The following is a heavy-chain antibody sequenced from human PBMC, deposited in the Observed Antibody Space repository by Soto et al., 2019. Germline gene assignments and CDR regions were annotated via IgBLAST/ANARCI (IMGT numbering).Heavy chain of an antibody. J-gene: IGHJ5*02. V-gene: IGHV4-59*01. D-gene: IGHD5-12*01. Sequence: QVQLQESGPGLVKPSETLSLTCTVFGDSISSYYWSWIRQPPGNGLEWIGHIHYTGSTNYNPSLKTRVTISVDPSKNHFSLKLSSVTAADTAVYYCARVPSGYDPNWFAPWGQGTLVTVSS. CDR3: ARVPSGYDPNWFAP. CDR1: GDSISSYY. CDR2: IHYTGST.